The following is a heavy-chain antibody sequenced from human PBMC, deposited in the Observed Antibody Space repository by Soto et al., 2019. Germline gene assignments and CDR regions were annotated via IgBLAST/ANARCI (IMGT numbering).Heavy chain of an antibody. CDR3: ERVQWLADYYYYYYMDV. V-gene: IGHV4-4*02. Sequence: SETLSLTCAVSSGSISSSNWWSWVRQPPGKGLEWIGEIYHSGSTNYNPSLKSRVTISVDKSKNQFSLKLSSVTAADTAVYYCERVQWLADYYYYYYMDVWGKGTTVTVSS. J-gene: IGHJ6*03. D-gene: IGHD6-19*01. CDR2: IYHSGST. CDR1: SGSISSSNW.